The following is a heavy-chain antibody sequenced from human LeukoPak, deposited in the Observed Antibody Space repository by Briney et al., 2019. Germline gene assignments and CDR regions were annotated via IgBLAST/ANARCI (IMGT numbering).Heavy chain of an antibody. V-gene: IGHV1-2*02. CDR1: GYTFIVYH. D-gene: IGHD1-1*01. CDR2: INPNSGDT. Sequence: ASVKVSCKASGYTFIVYHTHWVRQAPGQGLEWMGWINPNSGDTNFAQKFQGRVTMTRDTSISTVYMELSRLTSDDTAVYYCARADWSMLEYWGQGTLVTVSS. J-gene: IGHJ4*02. CDR3: ARADWSMLEY.